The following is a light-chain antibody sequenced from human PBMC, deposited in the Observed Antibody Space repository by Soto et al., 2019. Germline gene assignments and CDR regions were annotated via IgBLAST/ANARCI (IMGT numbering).Light chain of an antibody. CDR1: QSVSTY. J-gene: IGKJ4*01. CDR3: QQHSDWVT. Sequence: EIVLTQSPATLSLSPGERGTLSCRASQSVSTYLAWDQQKPGQAPRLLIYDASNRATGLPARFSGSGSGTDFTLYISYREPEALAFYYCQQHSDWVTCGGGTKVEI. V-gene: IGKV3-11*01. CDR2: DAS.